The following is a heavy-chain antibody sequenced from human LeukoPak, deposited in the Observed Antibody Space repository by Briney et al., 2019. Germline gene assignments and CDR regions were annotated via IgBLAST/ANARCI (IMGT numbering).Heavy chain of an antibody. CDR3: ARGRKEITFDY. CDR2: ISYDGSNK. Sequence: GGSLRLSCAASGFTFSSYGMHWVRQAPGKGLEWVAVISYDGSNKYYADSVKGRFTISRDNSKNTLYLQMNSLRAEDTAVYYCARGRKEITFDYWGQGTLVTVSS. J-gene: IGHJ4*02. V-gene: IGHV3-30*03. CDR1: GFTFSSYG. D-gene: IGHD5-24*01.